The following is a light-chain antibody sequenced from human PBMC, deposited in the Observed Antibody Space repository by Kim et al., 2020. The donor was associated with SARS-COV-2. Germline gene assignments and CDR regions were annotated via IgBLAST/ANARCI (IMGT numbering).Light chain of an antibody. J-gene: IGLJ3*02. CDR3: QVWDGSRDHWV. Sequence: APGETARITCGGEKSGDIKVHWYLQRPGQAPVLVISDDSDRPSGIPERFSGSNSGNTATLNINRVEAGDEADYYCQVWDGSRDHWVFGGGTQLTVL. CDR2: DDS. V-gene: IGLV3-21*02. CDR1: KSGDIK.